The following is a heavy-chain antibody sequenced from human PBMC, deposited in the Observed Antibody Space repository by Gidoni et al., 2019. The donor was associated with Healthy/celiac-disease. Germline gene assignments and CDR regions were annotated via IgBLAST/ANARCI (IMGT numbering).Heavy chain of an antibody. J-gene: IGHJ6*03. CDR1: GGTFSSYT. CDR2: IIPILGIA. Sequence: QVQLVQSGAEVKKPGSSVKVSCKASGGTFSSYTISWVRQAPGQGLEWMGRIIPILGIANYAQKFQGRVTITADKSTSTAYMELSSLRSEDTAVYYCARASNCSSTSCYSPYYYYYMDVWGKGTTVTVSS. D-gene: IGHD2-2*01. CDR3: ARASNCSSTSCYSPYYYYYMDV. V-gene: IGHV1-69*02.